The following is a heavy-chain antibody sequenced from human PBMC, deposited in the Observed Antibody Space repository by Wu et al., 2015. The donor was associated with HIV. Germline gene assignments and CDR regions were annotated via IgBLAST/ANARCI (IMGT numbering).Heavy chain of an antibody. V-gene: IGHV1-69*18. J-gene: IGHJ6*02. CDR3: ARDVEMPTIHSYHYAMDV. CDR2: IIPMYGTT. Sequence: QVQLVQSGAEVKKPGASVKVSCKASGYTFTGYYMHWVRQAPGQGLEWMGRIIPMYGTTNYAQKFQGRFTITADESTSTAYMDLSSLRSEDTAVYYCARDVEMPTIHSYHYAMDVWGQGTTVTVSS. D-gene: IGHD5-24*01. CDR1: GYTFTGYY.